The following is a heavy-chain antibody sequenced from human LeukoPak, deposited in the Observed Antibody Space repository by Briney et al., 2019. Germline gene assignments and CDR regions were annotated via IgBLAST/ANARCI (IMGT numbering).Heavy chain of an antibody. D-gene: IGHD6-19*01. V-gene: IGHV3-21*01. CDR2: ISSSSSYI. J-gene: IGHJ4*02. CDR1: GFTVSSNY. CDR3: ARVSPNSSGWDYYFDY. Sequence: GGSLRLSCAASGFTVSSNYMSWVRQAPGKGLEWVSSISSSSSYIYYADSVKGRFTISRDNAKNSLYLQMNSLRAEDTAVYYCARVSPNSSGWDYYFDYWGQGTLVTVSS.